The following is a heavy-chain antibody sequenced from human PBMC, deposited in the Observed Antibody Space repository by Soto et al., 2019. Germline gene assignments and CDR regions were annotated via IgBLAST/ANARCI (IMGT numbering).Heavy chain of an antibody. D-gene: IGHD3-3*01. CDR1: GGSISSSSYY. CDR2: IYYSGST. CDR3: ARLGDYYYYYMDV. Sequence: KASETLSLTCTVSGGSISSSSYYWGWIRQPPGKGLEWIGSIYYSGSTYYNPSLKSRVTISVDTSKNQFSLKLSSVTAADTAVYYCARLGDYYYYYMDVWGKGTTVTVSS. V-gene: IGHV4-39*01. J-gene: IGHJ6*03.